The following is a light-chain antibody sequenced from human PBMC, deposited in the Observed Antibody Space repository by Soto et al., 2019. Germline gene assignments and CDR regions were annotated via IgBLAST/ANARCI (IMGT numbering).Light chain of an antibody. CDR2: DVS. Sequence: QSVLTQPASVSGSPGQSITISVTGTSSDVGGYNYVSWYQHHPGKAPKLIIFDVSNRPSGISNRFSGSKSGNTASLTISGLQAEDEADYYCISYTSSSPYVFGTGTKVTVL. CDR1: SSDVGGYNY. CDR3: ISYTSSSPYV. J-gene: IGLJ1*01. V-gene: IGLV2-14*03.